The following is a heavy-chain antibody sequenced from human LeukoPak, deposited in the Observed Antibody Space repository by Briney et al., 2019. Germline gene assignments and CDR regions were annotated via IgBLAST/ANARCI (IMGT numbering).Heavy chain of an antibody. Sequence: GGSLRLSCAASGFAFSSCWMHWVRQAPGKGLVWIARINSDGSSTSYADSVKGRFTISRDNAKNTLYLQMSSLRAEDTAVYYCARVTSVTGTIFDSWGQGTLVTVSS. CDR1: GFAFSSCW. CDR2: INSDGSST. J-gene: IGHJ4*02. CDR3: ARVTSVTGTIFDS. D-gene: IGHD1-7*01. V-gene: IGHV3-74*01.